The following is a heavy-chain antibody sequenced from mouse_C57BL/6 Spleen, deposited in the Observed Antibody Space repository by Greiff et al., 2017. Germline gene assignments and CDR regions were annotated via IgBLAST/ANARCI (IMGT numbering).Heavy chain of an antibody. J-gene: IGHJ4*01. CDR3: AREGIYDYAMDY. D-gene: IGHD2-12*01. Sequence: VQLQQPGAELVRPGSSVKLSCKASGYTFTSYWMDWVKQRPGQGLEWIGNIYPSDSETHYNQKFKDKATLTVDKSSSTAYMQLSSLTSEDSAVYYCAREGIYDYAMDYWGQGTSVTVSS. CDR1: GYTFTSYW. CDR2: IYPSDSET. V-gene: IGHV1-61*01.